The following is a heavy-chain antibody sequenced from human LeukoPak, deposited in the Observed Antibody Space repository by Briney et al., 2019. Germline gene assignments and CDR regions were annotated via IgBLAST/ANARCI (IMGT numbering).Heavy chain of an antibody. CDR3: ARVGTVTTSSPKN. D-gene: IGHD4-17*01. J-gene: IGHJ4*02. Sequence: SETLSLTCAVSGYSISSGYYWGWIRQPPGKGLEWIGSIYHSGSTYYNPSLKSRVTISVGTSKNQFSLKLSSVTAADTAVYYCARVGTVTTSSPKNWGQGTLVTVSS. CDR1: GYSISSGYY. V-gene: IGHV4-38-2*01. CDR2: IYHSGST.